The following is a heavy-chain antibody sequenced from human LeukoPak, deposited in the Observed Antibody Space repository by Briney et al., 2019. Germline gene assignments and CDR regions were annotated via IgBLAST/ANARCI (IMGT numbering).Heavy chain of an antibody. V-gene: IGHV3-53*01. CDR3: ARGLAAAGLYFDY. J-gene: IGHJ4*02. Sequence: GGSLRLSCEASGPTFTTYSMTWVRQAPGKGLEWVSVVYTGGSTYSADSVKGRFTISRDNSKNTLYLQMNSLRAEDTAVYYCARGLAAAGLYFDYWGQGTLVTVSS. D-gene: IGHD6-13*01. CDR1: GPTFTTYS. CDR2: VYTGGST.